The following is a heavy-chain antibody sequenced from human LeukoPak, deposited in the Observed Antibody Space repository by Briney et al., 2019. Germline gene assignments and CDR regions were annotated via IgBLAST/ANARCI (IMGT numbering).Heavy chain of an antibody. V-gene: IGHV3-48*01. D-gene: IGHD3-10*01. CDR1: GFTFSSYS. Sequence: PGGSLRLSCAASGFTFSSYSMNWVRRAPGKGLEWLSYIRSSSRTIYYADSVKGRFTISRDNAKNSLYLQMNSLRAEDTAVYYCARDGSGRVPEMSAPDYWGQGTLVTVSS. CDR2: IRSSSRTI. J-gene: IGHJ4*02. CDR3: ARDGSGRVPEMSAPDY.